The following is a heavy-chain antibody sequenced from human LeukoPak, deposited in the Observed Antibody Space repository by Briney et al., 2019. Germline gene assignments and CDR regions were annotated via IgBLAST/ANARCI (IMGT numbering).Heavy chain of an antibody. V-gene: IGHV3-23*01. CDR1: GFTFSTYA. CDR3: AKGLSTSYYSDFDY. J-gene: IGHJ4*02. CDR2: LGDSGGST. Sequence: SGGSLRLSCAASGFTFSTYAMSWVRQAPGRGLEWVSGLGDSGGSTYYADSVKGRFTISRDSSKNTLYLQMNSLRAEDTAVYYCAKGLSTSYYSDFDYGGQGTVVTVSS. D-gene: IGHD2-2*01.